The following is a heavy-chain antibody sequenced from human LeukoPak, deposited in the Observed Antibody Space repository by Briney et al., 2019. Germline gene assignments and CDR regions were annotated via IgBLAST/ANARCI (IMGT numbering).Heavy chain of an antibody. V-gene: IGHV5-51*01. Sequence: GESLKISCKGSGYSFTSYWIGWVRQMPGKGLEWMGIIYPGDSDTRYSPSFQGQVTISADKSISTAYLQWSSLKASDTAMYYCARSQPRIAARLVGAFDIWGQGTMVTVSS. J-gene: IGHJ3*02. CDR1: GYSFTSYW. CDR3: ARSQPRIAARLVGAFDI. D-gene: IGHD6-6*01. CDR2: IYPGDSDT.